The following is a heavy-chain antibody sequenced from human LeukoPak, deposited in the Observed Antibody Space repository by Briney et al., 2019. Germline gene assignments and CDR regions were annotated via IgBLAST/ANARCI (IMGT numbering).Heavy chain of an antibody. CDR1: GFTFSGYS. D-gene: IGHD3-22*01. CDR3: ARDYYDSSGYYGTPYNWFDP. CDR2: ISSSSSTI. J-gene: IGHJ5*02. Sequence: GGSLRLSCAASGFTFSGYSMNWVRQAPGKGLEWVSYISSSSSTIYYADSVKGRFTISRDNSKNTLYLQMNSLRAEDTAVYYCARDYYDSSGYYGTPYNWFDPWGQGTLVTVSS. V-gene: IGHV3-48*01.